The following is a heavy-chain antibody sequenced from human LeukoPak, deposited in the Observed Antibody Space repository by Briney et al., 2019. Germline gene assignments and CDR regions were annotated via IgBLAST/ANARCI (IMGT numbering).Heavy chain of an antibody. J-gene: IGHJ6*03. V-gene: IGHV1-2*02. CDR3: ALLWFGELLSEETNYYYYYMDV. Sequence: GASVKVSCKASGYTFTGYYMHWVRQAPGQGLEWMGWINPNSGGTNYAQKFQGRVTMTRDTSISTAYMELSRLRSDDTAVYYCALLWFGELLSEETNYYYYYMDVWGKGTTVTISS. D-gene: IGHD3-10*01. CDR2: INPNSGGT. CDR1: GYTFTGYY.